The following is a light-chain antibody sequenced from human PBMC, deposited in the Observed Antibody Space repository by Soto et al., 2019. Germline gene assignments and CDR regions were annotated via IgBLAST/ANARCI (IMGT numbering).Light chain of an antibody. Sequence: EIVLTQSPATLSSFPGDRVTLSCRASQYINTRLAWYQHRPCQAPRLLIYGASSRATGIPDRFSGSGSGTDFTLTISRLEPEDFAVYYCQQYVSSPWAFGQGTKVDI. J-gene: IGKJ1*01. CDR1: QYINTR. V-gene: IGKV3-20*01. CDR2: GAS. CDR3: QQYVSSPWA.